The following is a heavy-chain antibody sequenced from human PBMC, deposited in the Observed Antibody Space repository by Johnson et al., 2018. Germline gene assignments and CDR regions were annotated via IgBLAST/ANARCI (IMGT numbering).Heavy chain of an antibody. CDR2: ISYDGSNK. D-gene: IGHD3-10*01. CDR1: GFTFSSYA. Sequence: QVQLVESGGGVVQPGRSLRLSCAASGFTFSSYAMHWVRQAPGKGLEWVAVISYDGSNKYYADSVKGRLPISRDNSKNTLYLQMQSLRAEDTAVYYCTRRGIPIESLYYYYMDVWGKGTTVTVSS. J-gene: IGHJ6*03. CDR3: TRRGIPIESLYYYYMDV. V-gene: IGHV3-30-3*01.